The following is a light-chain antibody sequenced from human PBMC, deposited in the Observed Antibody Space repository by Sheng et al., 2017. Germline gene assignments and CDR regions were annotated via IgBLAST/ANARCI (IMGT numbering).Light chain of an antibody. V-gene: IGKV3-20*01. CDR2: GAS. J-gene: IGKJ4*01. Sequence: EIVMTQSPATLSVSPGERATLSCRASQRVSSNSLAWYQQKPGQAPRLLIYGASIRAPGVPDRFTGSGSGTDFTLTIARLEPEDFAVYYCQQYGTSPPVTFGGGTKVEIK. CDR3: QQYGTSPPVT. CDR1: QRVSSNS.